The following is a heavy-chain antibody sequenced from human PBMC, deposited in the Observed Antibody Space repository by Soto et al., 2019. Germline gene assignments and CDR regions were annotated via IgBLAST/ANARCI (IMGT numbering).Heavy chain of an antibody. CDR1: GFTFSNYA. J-gene: IGHJ6*02. CDR3: AKAPAVAGLCYYYGLDV. CDR2: ISGSGRST. V-gene: IGHV3-23*01. Sequence: EVQFLESGGGLVQPGGSLRLSCEASGFTFSNYAMNWVRQAPGKGLEWVSAISGSGRSTYYADPVQGRFTISRDNSQNTLYLQMNSVRVEDTAVYYCAKAPAVAGLCYYYGLDVWGQGTTGTVSS. D-gene: IGHD6-13*01.